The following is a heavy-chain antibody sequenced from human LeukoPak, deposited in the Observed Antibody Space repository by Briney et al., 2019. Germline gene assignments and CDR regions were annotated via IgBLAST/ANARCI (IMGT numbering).Heavy chain of an antibody. CDR1: GGSFTKFW. V-gene: IGHV5-51*01. Sequence: HGESLKISCAGSGGSFTKFWIGWVRQMPGKGLELMGIIYPADSDTRYSPSFQGQVTISADKSTSTAYLQWSSLKTSDTAMYYCARLPHCGSDCYPNWFDSWGQGTLVTVSS. CDR3: ARLPHCGSDCYPNWFDS. CDR2: IYPADSDT. J-gene: IGHJ5*01. D-gene: IGHD2-21*02.